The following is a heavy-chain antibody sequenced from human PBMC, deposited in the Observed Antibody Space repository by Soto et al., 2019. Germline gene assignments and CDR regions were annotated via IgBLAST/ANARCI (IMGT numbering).Heavy chain of an antibody. J-gene: IGHJ3*02. V-gene: IGHV4-59*11. CDR2: VYYTGST. Sequence: QVQLQESGPGLVRPSETLSLSCTVSGGSTTSHYWSWMRQPPGKGLEWIGNVYYTGSTNYNPSLKSRVTISVDTSKNQRSLKRGSVTAADTAVYHCARQVNLVRGGVDVFDIWGQGTMVTVS. CDR3: ARQVNLVRGGVDVFDI. D-gene: IGHD3-10*01. CDR1: GGSTTSHY.